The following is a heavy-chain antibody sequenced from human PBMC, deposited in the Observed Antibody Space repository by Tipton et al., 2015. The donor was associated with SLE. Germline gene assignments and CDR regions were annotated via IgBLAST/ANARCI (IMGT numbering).Heavy chain of an antibody. J-gene: IGHJ4*02. CDR3: ARQGIMASAGLGY. V-gene: IGHV4-39*01. CDR2: IYYHGRT. D-gene: IGHD6-13*01. Sequence: TLSLTCTVSGGSISSSSYYWGWIRQTPGKGLEWIGSIYYHGRTYYNPSLKSRVTMSVDTSKNQFSLKLTSVTAADTAAYYCARQGIMASAGLGYWGQGTLVTVSS. CDR1: GGSISSSSYY.